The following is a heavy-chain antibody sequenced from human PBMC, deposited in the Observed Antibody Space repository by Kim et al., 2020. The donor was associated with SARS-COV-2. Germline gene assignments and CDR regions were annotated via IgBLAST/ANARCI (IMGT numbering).Heavy chain of an antibody. CDR1: GFTFSRYA. CDR2: ISYDGSNK. Sequence: GGSLRLSCAASGFTFSRYAMHWVRQAPGKGLEWVAVISYDGSNKNYADSVKGRFTISRDNSKNTLYLQMNSLRAEDTAVYYCARDFCSGGSCYQTLLSLTLYYYCYGMDVWGQGTTVTVSS. CDR3: ARDFCSGGSCYQTLLSLTLYYYCYGMDV. D-gene: IGHD2-15*01. V-gene: IGHV3-30-3*01. J-gene: IGHJ6*02.